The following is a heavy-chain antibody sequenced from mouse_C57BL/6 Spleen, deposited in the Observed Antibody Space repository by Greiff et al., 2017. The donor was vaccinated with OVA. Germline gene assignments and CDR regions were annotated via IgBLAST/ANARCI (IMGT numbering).Heavy chain of an antibody. D-gene: IGHD2-2*01. Sequence: VQLQQSGAELVKPGASVKLSCKASGYTFTDYSMHWVKQRSGQGLEWIGGFDPGGGCTKYNQKFKGKATLTADKSSSTAYMELSSLTSDDSAVYFCARHEDIDGYDGYWGKGTTLTVSS. CDR1: GYTFTDYS. V-gene: IGHV1-62-2*01. CDR3: ARHEDIDGYDGY. J-gene: IGHJ2*01. CDR2: FDPGGGCT.